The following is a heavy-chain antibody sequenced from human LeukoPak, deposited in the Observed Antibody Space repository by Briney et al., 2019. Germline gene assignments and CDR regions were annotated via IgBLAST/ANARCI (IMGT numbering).Heavy chain of an antibody. CDR2: MNPNSGNT. V-gene: IGHV1-8*01. CDR3: ARPTVPRYCSGGSCETTEYFQH. J-gene: IGHJ1*01. Sequence: ASVKVSCKASGYTFTSYDINWVRQATGQGLEWMGWMNPNSGNTGYAQKFQGRVTMTRNTSISTAYMELSSLRSEDTAVYYCARPTVPRYCSGGSCETTEYFQHWGQGTLVTVSS. D-gene: IGHD2-15*01. CDR1: GYTFTSYD.